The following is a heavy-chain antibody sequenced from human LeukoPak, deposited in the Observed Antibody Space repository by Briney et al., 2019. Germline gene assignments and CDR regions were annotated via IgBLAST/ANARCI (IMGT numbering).Heavy chain of an antibody. CDR1: GGFISSYY. CDR2: IYTSRST. J-gene: IGHJ3*02. CDR3: ASGRLGSCSRTYCYDDDFDI. V-gene: IGHV4-4*09. D-gene: IGHD2-2*01. Sequence: PSETLSLTRTVWGGFISSYYWSWIRQPPGKGVESSGSIYTSRSTNYNPSLKGRVTKSVDTPKHQFSLTLTSVTAADTAVYYCASGRLGSCSRTYCYDDDFDIWGQGTMVSVSS.